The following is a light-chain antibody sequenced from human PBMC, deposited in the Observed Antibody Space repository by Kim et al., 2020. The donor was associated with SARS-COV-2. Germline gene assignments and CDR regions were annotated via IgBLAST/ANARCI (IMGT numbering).Light chain of an antibody. CDR1: QSVSSY. Sequence: EIVLTQSPATLSLSPGERATLSCRASQSVSSYLAWYQQKPGQAPRLLIYDASNRATGIPARFSGSWSGTDFTLTISSLEPEDFAVYYCQQRSNWPLLTFGGGPKVDIK. CDR2: DAS. J-gene: IGKJ4*01. CDR3: QQRSNWPLLT. V-gene: IGKV3-11*01.